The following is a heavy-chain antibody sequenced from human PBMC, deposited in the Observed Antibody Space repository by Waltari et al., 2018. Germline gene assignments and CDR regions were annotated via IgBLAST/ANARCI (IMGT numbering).Heavy chain of an antibody. CDR2: ISASGVST. J-gene: IGHJ2*01. Sequence: EVQLLESGGGLVQPGGSLEVACTASGFNFSGYAISWVRQSPEKGLEWVSSISASGVSTYYADSVKGRFTISRDNSKKTLYLQMNSLRAEDTALYYCLRLGGWYFDLWGRGTLVTVSS. D-gene: IGHD5-12*01. CDR1: GFNFSGYA. CDR3: LRLGGWYFDL. V-gene: IGHV3-23*01.